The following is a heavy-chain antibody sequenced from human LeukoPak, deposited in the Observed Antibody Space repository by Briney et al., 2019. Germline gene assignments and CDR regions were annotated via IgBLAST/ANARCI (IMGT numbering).Heavy chain of an antibody. V-gene: IGHV1-2*02. Sequence: ASVKVSCKASGYTFTSYGISWVRQAPGQGLEWMGWINPNSGGTNYAQKFQGRVTMTRDTSISTAYMELSRLRSDDTAVYYCARARFGELPHDYWGQGTLVTVSS. CDR1: GYTFTSYG. J-gene: IGHJ4*02. CDR3: ARARFGELPHDY. D-gene: IGHD3-10*02. CDR2: INPNSGGT.